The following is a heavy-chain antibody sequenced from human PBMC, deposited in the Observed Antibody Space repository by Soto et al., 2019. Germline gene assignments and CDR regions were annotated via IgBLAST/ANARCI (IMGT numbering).Heavy chain of an antibody. J-gene: IGHJ4*02. CDR2: INPNSGGT. CDR1: GYTFTGYY. D-gene: IGHD6-13*01. CDR3: ATGGVGAAAGTVRLSYFDY. V-gene: IGHV1-2*04. Sequence: ASVKVSCKASGYTFTGYYMHWVRQAHGQGLEWMGWINPNSGGTNYAQKFQGWVTMTRDTSISTAYMELSRLRSDDTAVYYCATGGVGAAAGTVRLSYFDYWGQGTLVTVSS.